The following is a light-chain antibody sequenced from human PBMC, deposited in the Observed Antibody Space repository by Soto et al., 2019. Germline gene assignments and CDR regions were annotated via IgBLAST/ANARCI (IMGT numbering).Light chain of an antibody. CDR2: MGS. Sequence: DIVVTQSPLFLPVTPGEPASISCRSRQSLVHSNGYNYLDWYLQKPGQSPQVLIYMGSNRASGVPDRFSGSGSGTDFTLKISRVEAEDVGVYYCMQTLQSRTFGQGTKVEI. CDR1: QSLVHSNGYNY. V-gene: IGKV2-28*01. J-gene: IGKJ1*01. CDR3: MQTLQSRT.